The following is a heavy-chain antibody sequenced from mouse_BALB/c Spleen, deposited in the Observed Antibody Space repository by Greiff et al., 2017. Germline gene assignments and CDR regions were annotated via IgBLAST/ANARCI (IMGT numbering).Heavy chain of an antibody. CDR3: AREAYYGSSPGSMDY. Sequence: EVKLQESGGGLVQPGGSLKLSCAASGFDFSRYWMSWVRQAPGKGLEWIGEINPDSSTINYTPSLKDKFIISRDNAKNTLYLQMSKVRSEDTALYYCAREAYYGSSPGSMDYWGQGTSVTVSS. V-gene: IGHV4-1*02. CDR1: GFDFSRYW. CDR2: INPDSSTI. J-gene: IGHJ4*01. D-gene: IGHD1-1*01.